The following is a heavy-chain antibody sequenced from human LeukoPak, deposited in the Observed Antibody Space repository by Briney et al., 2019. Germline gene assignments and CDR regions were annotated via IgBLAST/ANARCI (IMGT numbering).Heavy chain of an antibody. D-gene: IGHD3-10*01. V-gene: IGHV1-18*01. CDR3: ARGVGYYGSGSYYET. CDR2: ISAYNGNT. J-gene: IGHJ5*02. CDR1: GYTFTSYG. Sequence: ASVKVSCKASGYTFTSYGSSWVRQAPGQGLEWMGWISAYNGNTNYAQKLQGRVTMTTDTSTSTAYMELRSLRSDDTAVYYCARGVGYYGSGSYYETWGQGTLVTVSS.